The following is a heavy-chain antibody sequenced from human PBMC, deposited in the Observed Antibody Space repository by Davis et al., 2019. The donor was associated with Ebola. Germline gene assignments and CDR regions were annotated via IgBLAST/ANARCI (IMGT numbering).Heavy chain of an antibody. V-gene: IGHV3-23*01. J-gene: IGHJ6*02. D-gene: IGHD6-13*01. CDR1: GFTVSSNY. Sequence: GESLKISCAASGFTVSSNYMSWVRQAPGKGLEWVSAISGSGGSTYYADSVKGRFTISRDNSKNTLYLQMNSLRAEDTAVYYCAKVETSSSWFYYYYYGMDVWGQGTTVTVSS. CDR3: AKVETSSSWFYYYYYGMDV. CDR2: ISGSGGST.